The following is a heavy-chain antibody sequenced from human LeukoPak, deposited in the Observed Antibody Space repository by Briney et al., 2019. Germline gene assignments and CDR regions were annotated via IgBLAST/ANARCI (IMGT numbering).Heavy chain of an antibody. CDR3: ASYTGERERIGNYYYYMDV. D-gene: IGHD2-2*02. V-gene: IGHV3-7*01. J-gene: IGHJ6*03. CDR1: GFTFSSYW. CDR2: IKQDGSEK. Sequence: GSLRLSCAASGFTFSSYWMSWVRQAPGKGLEWVANIKQDGSEKYYVDSVKGRFTISRDNAKNSLYLQMNSLRAEDTAVYYCASYTGERERIGNYYYYMDVWGKGTTVTVSS.